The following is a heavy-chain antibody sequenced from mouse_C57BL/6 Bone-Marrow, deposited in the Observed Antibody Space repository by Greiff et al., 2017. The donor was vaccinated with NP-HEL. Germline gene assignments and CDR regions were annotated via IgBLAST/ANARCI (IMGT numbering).Heavy chain of an antibody. CDR1: GFNIKDDY. CDR3: TTGWYFDV. J-gene: IGHJ1*03. CDR2: IDPENGDT. V-gene: IGHV14-4*01. Sequence: EVQLQQSGAELVRPGASVKLSCPASGFNIKDDYMHWVKQRPEQGLEWIGWIDPENGDTEYASKFQGKATITADTSSNTAYLQLSSLTSEDTAVYYCTTGWYFDVWGTGTTVTVSS.